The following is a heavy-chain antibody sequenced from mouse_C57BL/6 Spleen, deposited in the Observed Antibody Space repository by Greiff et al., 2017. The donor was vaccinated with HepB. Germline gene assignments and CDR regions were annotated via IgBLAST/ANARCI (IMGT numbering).Heavy chain of an antibody. CDR1: GYTFTDYY. CDR3: ARKSGYYYGSSHYFDY. J-gene: IGHJ2*01. Sequence: VQLQQSGPELVKPGASVKISCKASGYTFTDYYMNWVKQSHGKSLEWIGDINPNNGGTSYNQKFKGKATLTVDKSSSTAYMELRSLTSEDSAVYYCARKSGYYYGSSHYFDYWGQGTTLTVSS. D-gene: IGHD1-1*01. CDR2: INPNNGGT. V-gene: IGHV1-26*01.